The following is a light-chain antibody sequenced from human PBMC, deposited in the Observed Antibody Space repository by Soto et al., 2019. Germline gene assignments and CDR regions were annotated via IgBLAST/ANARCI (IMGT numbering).Light chain of an antibody. CDR2: SDD. CDR1: TSNIGSQT. Sequence: QSVLPPPPSASGTPGQRVTISCSGDTSNIGSQTVNWYQQFPGTAPRLLVYSDDQWPSGVPDRFSGSKSGTSASLAINGLQSEDEATYYCAAWDGNLKGWLFGGGTKVTVL. J-gene: IGLJ3*02. V-gene: IGLV1-44*01. CDR3: AAWDGNLKGWL.